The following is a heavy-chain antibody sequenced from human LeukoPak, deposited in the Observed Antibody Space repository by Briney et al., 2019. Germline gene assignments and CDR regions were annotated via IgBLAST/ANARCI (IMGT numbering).Heavy chain of an antibody. CDR3: AKENNSGRDFWSGLIDY. J-gene: IGHJ4*02. CDR1: GFTFSSYA. CDR2: ISGSGGST. Sequence: GGSLRLSCAASGFTFSSYAMSWVRQAPGKGLEWVSAISGSGGSTYYADSVKGRFTSSRDNSKNTLYLQMSSLRAEDTAVYYCAKENNSGRDFWSGLIDYWGQGTLVTVSS. D-gene: IGHD3-3*01. V-gene: IGHV3-23*01.